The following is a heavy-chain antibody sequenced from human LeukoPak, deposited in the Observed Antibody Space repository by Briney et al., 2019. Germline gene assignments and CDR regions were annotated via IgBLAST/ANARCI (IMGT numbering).Heavy chain of an antibody. CDR2: ISAYNGNT. Sequence: ASVKVSCKTSGYTFTSYGISWVRQAPGQGLEWMGWISAYNGNTNYAQKLQGRVTITRDTSASTAYMELSSLRSEDTAVYYCARSGTGDGLDYWGQGTLVTVSS. J-gene: IGHJ4*02. CDR1: GYTFTSYG. V-gene: IGHV1-18*01. D-gene: IGHD7-27*01. CDR3: ARSGTGDGLDY.